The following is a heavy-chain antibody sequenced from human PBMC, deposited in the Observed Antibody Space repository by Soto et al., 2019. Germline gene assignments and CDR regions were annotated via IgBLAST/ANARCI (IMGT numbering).Heavy chain of an antibody. Sequence: RGSLRLSCAASGFAFSNAWMSGCRQAPGKGREWVGRIKSKTDGGTTDYAAPVKGSFTTSADNSKHTLYLQMYSLKTEDTAVYYCTTDCSSTTCQFRYSYGLAYWGQGTLVTVSS. CDR3: TTDCSSTTCQFRYSYGLAY. J-gene: IGHJ4*02. D-gene: IGHD2-2*01. CDR2: IKSKTDGGTT. CDR1: GFAFSNAW. V-gene: IGHV3-15*01.